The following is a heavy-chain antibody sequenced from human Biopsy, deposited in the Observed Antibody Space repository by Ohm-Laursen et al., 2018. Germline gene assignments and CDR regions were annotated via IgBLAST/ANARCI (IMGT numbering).Heavy chain of an antibody. V-gene: IGHV1-58*02. J-gene: IGHJ4*02. Sequence: SVRVSCDASGFTFTRSAMQWVRQARGQRLEWIGWIVVGGGNTNYAQKFQERVTITRDMSTSTAYMELSSLRSEDTAVYYCASRPNCGGDCSSGFDYWGQGTLVTVSS. CDR1: GFTFTRSA. D-gene: IGHD2-21*02. CDR3: ASRPNCGGDCSSGFDY. CDR2: IVVGGGNT.